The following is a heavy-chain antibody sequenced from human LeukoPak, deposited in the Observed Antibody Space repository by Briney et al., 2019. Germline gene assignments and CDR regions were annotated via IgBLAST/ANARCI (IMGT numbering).Heavy chain of an antibody. CDR2: IRGDGTST. J-gene: IGHJ4*02. Sequence: GGSLRLSCAASGFTFDDYGMHWVRQAPGKGLEWVSLIRGDGTSTYYADSVKGRFTVSRDSSRNSLYPQMNSLTTEDTAFYYCAKGGGDNFLYYFDYWGQGILVTVSS. V-gene: IGHV3-43*02. D-gene: IGHD3-16*01. CDR3: AKGGGDNFLYYFDY. CDR1: GFTFDDYG.